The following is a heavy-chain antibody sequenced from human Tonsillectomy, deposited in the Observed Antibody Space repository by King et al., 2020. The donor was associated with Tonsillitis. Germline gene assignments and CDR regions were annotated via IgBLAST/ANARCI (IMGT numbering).Heavy chain of an antibody. CDR1: GGSISSGNHY. V-gene: IGHV4-31*03. CDR3: ARGTIFGVVYDAFDI. J-gene: IGHJ3*02. Sequence: QLQESGPGLVKPSQTLSLTCTVSGGSISSGNHYWNWIRQHPGKGLEWIGYIYFSGSTYYNPSLKSRVTISVDTSKHQFSLKLSSVTAADTAVYYCARGTIFGVVYDAFDIWGQGTMVTVSS. D-gene: IGHD3-3*01. CDR2: IYFSGST.